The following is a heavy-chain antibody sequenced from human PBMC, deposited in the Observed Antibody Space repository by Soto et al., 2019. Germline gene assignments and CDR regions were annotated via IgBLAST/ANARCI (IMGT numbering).Heavy chain of an antibody. CDR3: ARDYVLLWNFDY. D-gene: IGHD3-10*01. CDR1: GFTFSNYA. V-gene: IGHV3-30-3*01. CDR2: ISYDGSNK. J-gene: IGHJ4*02. Sequence: QVQLVESGGGVVQPGRSLRLSCAASGFTFSNYAMHWVRQAPGKGLEWVTVISYDGSNKYYADSVKGRFTISRDNSKNTLYLQMNSLRAEDTAVYYCARDYVLLWNFDYWGQGTLVTVSS.